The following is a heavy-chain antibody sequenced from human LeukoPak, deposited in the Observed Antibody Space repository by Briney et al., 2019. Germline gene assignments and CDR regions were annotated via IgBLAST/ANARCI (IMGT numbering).Heavy chain of an antibody. J-gene: IGHJ4*02. CDR3: ARRIVVVPAAIKVVVAATEGYFDY. Sequence: GGSLRLSCAASGFIFSSYGMHWVRQAPGKGLEWVAVISYDGSNKYYADSVKGRFTISRDNSKNTLYLQMNSLRAEDTAVYYCARRIVVVPAAIKVVVAATEGYFDYWGQGTLVTVSS. CDR1: GFIFSSYG. D-gene: IGHD2-2*02. V-gene: IGHV3-30*03. CDR2: ISYDGSNK.